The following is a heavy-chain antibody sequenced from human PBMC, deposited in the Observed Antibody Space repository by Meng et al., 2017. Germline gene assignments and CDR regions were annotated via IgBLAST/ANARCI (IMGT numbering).Heavy chain of an antibody. V-gene: IGHV4-39*06. CDR2: IKYSGIT. CDR1: GGSISSSCDY. Sequence: SETLSLTCTVSGGSISSSCDYWGWIRQPPGKGLEWFESIKYSGITYYNPSLRSRVTISVDTSKNQFALKLSSVTAAATAVYYCARGDRGGWAYSGYVVKHYYYYYGMEVWGQGTMVTVSS. D-gene: IGHD5-12*01. CDR3: ARGDRGGWAYSGYVVKHYYYYYGMEV. J-gene: IGHJ6*02.